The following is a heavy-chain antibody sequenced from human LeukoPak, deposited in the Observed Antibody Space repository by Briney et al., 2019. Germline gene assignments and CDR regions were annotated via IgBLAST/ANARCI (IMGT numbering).Heavy chain of an antibody. Sequence: GGSLRLSCAASGFTVSSNYMSWVRQAPGKGLEWVANIKQDGSEKYYVDSVKGRFTISRDNAKNSLYLQMNSLRAEDTAVYYCASQTYYYGSGFLDYWGQGTLVTVSS. V-gene: IGHV3-7*02. D-gene: IGHD3-10*01. CDR3: ASQTYYYGSGFLDY. J-gene: IGHJ4*02. CDR1: GFTVSSNY. CDR2: IKQDGSEK.